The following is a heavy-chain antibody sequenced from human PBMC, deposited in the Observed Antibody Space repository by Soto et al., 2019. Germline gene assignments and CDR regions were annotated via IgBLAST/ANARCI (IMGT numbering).Heavy chain of an antibody. J-gene: IGHJ4*02. D-gene: IGHD5-12*01. CDR2: IIPLLDIT. Sequence: QVQLVQSGAEVKKPGSSVKVSCKTSGGTFSNDIFTWVRQAPGQGLEWMGRIIPLLDITNYAQKFQGRVTITPDKSTSTAYMELNSLRSEDTAVYYCARDSPIGSTFSGYEAIDYWGQGTLVTVSS. CDR3: ARDSPIGSTFSGYEAIDY. V-gene: IGHV1-69*08. CDR1: GGTFSNDI.